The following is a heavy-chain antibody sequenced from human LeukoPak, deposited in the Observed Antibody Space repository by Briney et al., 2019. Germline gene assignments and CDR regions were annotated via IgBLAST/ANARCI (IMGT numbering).Heavy chain of an antibody. CDR2: IHYSGST. Sequence: SETLSLTCTVSGGSISSYYWSWIRQPPGKGLEWIGYIHYSGSTNYNPSLKSRVSISVDTSRNQFSLKLSSVTAADTAVYYCTREAVFSYGSRSSHYFDYWGQGTLVTVPS. J-gene: IGHJ4*02. CDR3: TREAVFSYGSRSSHYFDY. D-gene: IGHD3-10*01. CDR1: GGSISSYY. V-gene: IGHV4-59*01.